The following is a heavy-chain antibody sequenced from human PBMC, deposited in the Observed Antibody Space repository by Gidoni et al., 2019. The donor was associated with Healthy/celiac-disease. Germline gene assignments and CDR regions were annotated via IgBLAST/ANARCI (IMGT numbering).Heavy chain of an antibody. CDR3: ARTKFGGQPPDP. J-gene: IGHJ5*02. V-gene: IGHV1-3*01. CDR1: GYTFTSYA. CDR2: INAANGDT. Sequence: QVQLVQSGAEVKKPGASVKVSCKASGYTFTSYAMHWVRQAPGQRLEWMGRINAANGDTKYSQKFQGRLTITRDTSASTAYMELSSLRSEDTAVYYCARTKFGGQPPDPWGQGTLVTVSS. D-gene: IGHD2-15*01.